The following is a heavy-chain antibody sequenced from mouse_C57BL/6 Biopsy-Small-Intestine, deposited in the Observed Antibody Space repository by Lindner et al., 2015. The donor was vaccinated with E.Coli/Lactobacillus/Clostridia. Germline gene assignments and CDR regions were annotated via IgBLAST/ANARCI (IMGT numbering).Heavy chain of an antibody. Sequence: VQLQESGPELVKPGASVKISCKASGYAFSSSWMNWVKQRPGKGLEWIGRIYPGDGDTNYNGKFKGKATLTVDQSSSTAYMQLNSLTSEDSAVYYCARTGYGSSYAWFVYWGQGTLVTVSA. J-gene: IGHJ3*01. CDR3: ARTGYGSSYAWFVY. V-gene: IGHV1-82*01. CDR1: GYAFSSSW. CDR2: IYPGDGDT. D-gene: IGHD1-1*01.